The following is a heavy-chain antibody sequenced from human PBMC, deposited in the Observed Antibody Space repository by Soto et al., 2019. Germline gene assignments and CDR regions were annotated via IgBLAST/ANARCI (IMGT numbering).Heavy chain of an antibody. Sequence: QVHLVQSGAAVKKPGASVKVSCQASGYAFTTYGITWVRQAPGQGLERMGWISAHNGNTNYAQKLQGRVTVTRDTSTSTAYMELRSLRSDDTAVYYCARGRYGDYWGQGALVTVCS. V-gene: IGHV1-18*01. J-gene: IGHJ4*02. CDR1: GYAFTTYG. CDR3: ARGRYGDY. CDR2: ISAHNGNT. D-gene: IGHD1-1*01.